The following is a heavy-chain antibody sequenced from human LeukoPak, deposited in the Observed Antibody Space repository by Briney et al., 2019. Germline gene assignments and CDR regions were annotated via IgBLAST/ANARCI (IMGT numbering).Heavy chain of an antibody. J-gene: IGHJ4*02. CDR1: GSTFSSYG. Sequence: PGGSLRLSCVASGSTFSSYGMSWVRQAPGKGLEWVSAIGGSGDTTYYADSVKGRFTISRDNSKDTLYLQMNSLRAEDTAMYYCAKIIAHGIAYWGQGTLVTVSS. CDR3: AKIIAHGIAY. CDR2: IGGSGDTT. D-gene: IGHD6-13*01. V-gene: IGHV3-23*01.